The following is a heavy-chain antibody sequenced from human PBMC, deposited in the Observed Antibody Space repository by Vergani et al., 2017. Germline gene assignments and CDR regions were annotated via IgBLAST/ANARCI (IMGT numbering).Heavy chain of an antibody. Sequence: QLQLQESGPGLVKPSETLSLTCTVSGGSISSSSYYWGWIRQPPGKGLEWIGRIYTSGSTNYNPSLKSRVTMSVDTSKNQFSLKLSSVTAADTAVYYCARCGGDNPSGWFDPWGQGTLVTVSS. CDR3: ARCGGDNPSGWFDP. CDR2: IYTSGST. J-gene: IGHJ5*02. D-gene: IGHD2-21*02. V-gene: IGHV4-39*07. CDR1: GGSISSSSYY.